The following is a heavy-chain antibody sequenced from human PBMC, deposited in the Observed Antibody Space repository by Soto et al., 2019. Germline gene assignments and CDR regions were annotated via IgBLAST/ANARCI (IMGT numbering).Heavy chain of an antibody. CDR2: ISGSGGST. CDR1: GFTVSSYA. V-gene: IGHV3-23*01. Sequence: GGSLRLSCAASGFTVSSYAMSWVRQAPGKGLEWVSAISGSGGSTYYADSVKGRFTISRDNSKNTLYLQMNSLRAEDTAVYYCAKVYDFSYYYYYYGMDVWGQGTTVTVSS. D-gene: IGHD3-3*01. CDR3: AKVYDFSYYYYYYGMDV. J-gene: IGHJ6*02.